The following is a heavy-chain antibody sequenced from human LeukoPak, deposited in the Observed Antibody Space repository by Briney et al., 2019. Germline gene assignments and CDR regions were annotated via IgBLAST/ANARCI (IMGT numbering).Heavy chain of an antibody. Sequence: GGSLRLSCAASGFTFSSYAMSWVRQAPAKGLEWVSAISGSGGSTYYADSVKGRFTISRDNSKNTLYLQMNSLRAEDTAVYYCAREGYSSSWSPSRAFDIWGQGTMVTVSS. CDR2: ISGSGGST. V-gene: IGHV3-23*01. J-gene: IGHJ3*02. CDR1: GFTFSSYA. CDR3: AREGYSSSWSPSRAFDI. D-gene: IGHD6-13*01.